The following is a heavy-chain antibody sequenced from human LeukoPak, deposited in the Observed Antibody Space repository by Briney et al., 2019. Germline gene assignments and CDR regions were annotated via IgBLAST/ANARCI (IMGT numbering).Heavy chain of an antibody. J-gene: IGHJ4*02. Sequence: PSGTLSLTCTVSGGSISSGSWWGWIRQPPGKGLEWIGEIHHSGSTNYNPSLKSRVTLSVDKSKNQLSLRLTSVTAADTAVYYCARGGDYRFDYWGQGTLVTVSP. CDR3: ARGGDYRFDY. CDR1: GGSISSGSW. D-gene: IGHD4-17*01. CDR2: IHHSGST. V-gene: IGHV4-4*02.